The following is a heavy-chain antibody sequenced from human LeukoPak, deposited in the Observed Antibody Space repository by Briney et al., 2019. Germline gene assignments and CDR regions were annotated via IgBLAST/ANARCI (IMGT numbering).Heavy chain of an antibody. J-gene: IGHJ4*02. Sequence: GGSLRLSCAASGFTFSNYGLSWVRQAPGKGLEWVSGITGSGGSTYYADSVKGRFTISRDNSKNTLYLQMNSLRAEDTAIYYCARDEAADSSDYWGQGTLVTVS. CDR3: ARDEAADSSDY. D-gene: IGHD3-22*01. CDR1: GFTFSNYG. CDR2: ITGSGGST. V-gene: IGHV3-23*01.